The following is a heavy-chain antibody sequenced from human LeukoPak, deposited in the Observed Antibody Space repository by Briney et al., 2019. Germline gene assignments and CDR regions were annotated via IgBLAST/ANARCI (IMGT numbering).Heavy chain of an antibody. D-gene: IGHD3-9*01. Sequence: ASVKVSCKASGYTFTTYAMHWVRQAPAQRLEWMGWINGDNGKTKYSQKFQGRITITRDTSAYTAYMELRSLSSADTAVYFCARAPYDILTGYSLNWFDPWGQGPLVTVSP. J-gene: IGHJ5*02. CDR1: GYTFTTYA. CDR2: INGDNGKT. V-gene: IGHV1-3*01. CDR3: ARAPYDILTGYSLNWFDP.